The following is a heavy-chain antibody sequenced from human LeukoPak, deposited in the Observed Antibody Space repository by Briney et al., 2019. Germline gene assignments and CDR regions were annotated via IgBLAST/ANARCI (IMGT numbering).Heavy chain of an antibody. CDR2: MNPNSGNT. V-gene: IGHV1-8*03. CDR3: AREFMAYGDCGY. CDR1: GYTFTSYD. Sequence: ASVKVSCKASGYTFTSYDINWVRQATGQGLEWMGWMNPNSGNTGYAQKFQGRVTITRNTSISTAYMELSSLRSEDTAVYYCAREFMAYGDCGYWGQGTLVTVSS. J-gene: IGHJ4*02. D-gene: IGHD4-17*01.